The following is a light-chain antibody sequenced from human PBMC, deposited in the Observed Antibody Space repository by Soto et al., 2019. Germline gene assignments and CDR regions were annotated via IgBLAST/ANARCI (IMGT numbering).Light chain of an antibody. V-gene: IGKV1-5*01. CDR1: QSISSW. Sequence: DIQMTQAPSTLSASVGDRVTITCRASQSISSWLAWYQQKPGKAPKLLIYDASSLESGVPSRFSGSGSGTEFTHTISSLQPDDFATYYCQQYNSYVLTFGGGTKVEIK. J-gene: IGKJ4*01. CDR2: DAS. CDR3: QQYNSYVLT.